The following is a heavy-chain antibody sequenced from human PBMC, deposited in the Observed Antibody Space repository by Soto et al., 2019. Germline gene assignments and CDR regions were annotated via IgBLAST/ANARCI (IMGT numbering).Heavy chain of an antibody. Sequence: PEALCVRCGGYGGSVSAYYWIGCRQPPGKRREGIGEINHTGGTHYNPSLKSRVTMSVDTSKNQCSLRLSSVTAADTAIYYCAIRITVLRLMTTPFPPWGQGTQLTVS. CDR3: AIRITVLRLMTTPFPP. CDR1: GGSVSAYY. J-gene: IGHJ5*02. V-gene: IGHV4-34*01. D-gene: IGHD1-20*01. CDR2: INHTGGT.